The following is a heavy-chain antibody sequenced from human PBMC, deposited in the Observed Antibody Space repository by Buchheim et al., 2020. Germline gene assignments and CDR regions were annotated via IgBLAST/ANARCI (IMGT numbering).Heavy chain of an antibody. CDR2: SASSGNT. CDR1: GGSISSGNYY. CDR3: ARNAADNFIVGVSDV. D-gene: IGHD1-26*01. V-gene: IGHV4-39*07. J-gene: IGHJ4*02. Sequence: QVQLQESGPGLVKPSETLSLSCTVSGGSISSGNYYWGWIRQSPGKGLEWIGCSASSGNTYYNPSLKSRIRISLDPSKNQFSLRVTSVTAADTAVYYCARNAADNFIVGVSDVWGQGTL.